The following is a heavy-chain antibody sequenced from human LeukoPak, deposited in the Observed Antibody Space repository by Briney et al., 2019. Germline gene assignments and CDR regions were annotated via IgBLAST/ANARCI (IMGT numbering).Heavy chain of an antibody. V-gene: IGHV4-4*02. CDR2: NYHSGST. J-gene: IGHJ4*02. D-gene: IGHD6-19*01. CDR3: ARRWSAVAVFDY. Sequence: GSLRLSCAASGFTFSSYSMNWVRQPPGKGLEWIGENYHSGSTNYNPSLKSRVTISVDKSKNQFSLKLSSVTAADTAVYYCARRWSAVAVFDYWGQGTLVTVSS. CDR1: GFTFSSYSM.